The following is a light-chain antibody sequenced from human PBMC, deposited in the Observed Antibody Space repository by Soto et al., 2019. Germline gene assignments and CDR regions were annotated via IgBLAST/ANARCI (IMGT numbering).Light chain of an antibody. Sequence: EIVLTQSPGTLSLSPGERATLSCRASQSVSSSYLSWYQQKPGQAPRLLIFGASSRATGIPDRFSGSGSGTDFTLTISRLEPEDFAVYYGQQYGHSPRLTFGGGTKVEIK. CDR2: GAS. CDR3: QQYGHSPRLT. J-gene: IGKJ4*01. V-gene: IGKV3-20*01. CDR1: QSVSSSY.